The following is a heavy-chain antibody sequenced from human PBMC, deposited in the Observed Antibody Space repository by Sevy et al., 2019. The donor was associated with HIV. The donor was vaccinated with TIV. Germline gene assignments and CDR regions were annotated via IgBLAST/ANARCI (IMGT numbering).Heavy chain of an antibody. V-gene: IGHV3-30-3*01. D-gene: IGHD3-22*01. Sequence: GGSLRLSCAASGFTFSTFTMNWVRQAPGKGLEWVAVISYDGSNKYYADSVKGRFTISRDNSKNTLYLQMNSVRAEDTAVYYCARGFFDISGDTYAGHYWGQGTLVTVSS. J-gene: IGHJ4*02. CDR1: GFTFSTFT. CDR3: ARGFFDISGDTYAGHY. CDR2: ISYDGSNK.